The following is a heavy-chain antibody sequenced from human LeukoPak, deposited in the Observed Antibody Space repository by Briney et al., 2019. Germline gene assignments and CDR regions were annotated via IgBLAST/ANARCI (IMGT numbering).Heavy chain of an antibody. CDR3: ARGWAVRGVISNWFDP. Sequence: SETLSLTCAVYGGSFSGYYWSWIRQPPGKGLEWIGEINHSGSTNYNPSLKSRVTISVDTSKNQFSLKLSSVTAADTAVYYCARGWAVRGVISNWFDPWGQGTLVNVSS. V-gene: IGHV4-34*01. J-gene: IGHJ5*02. CDR2: INHSGST. D-gene: IGHD3-10*01. CDR1: GGSFSGYY.